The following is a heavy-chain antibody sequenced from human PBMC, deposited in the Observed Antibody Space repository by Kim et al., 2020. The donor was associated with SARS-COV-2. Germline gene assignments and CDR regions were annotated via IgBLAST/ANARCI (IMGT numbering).Heavy chain of an antibody. CDR2: IYSGGSSP. Sequence: GGSLRLSCAASGFTFTNYAMNWVRQAPGKGLEWVAIIYSGGSSPDYTDSVKGRFTISRDNSRNMVFLQMNSLRAEDTAIYYCAKDTTSRAYGSGMSSFDYWGQGTLVTVSS. V-gene: IGHV3-23*03. D-gene: IGHD3-10*01. CDR3: AKDTTSRAYGSGMSSFDY. J-gene: IGHJ4*02. CDR1: GFTFTNYA.